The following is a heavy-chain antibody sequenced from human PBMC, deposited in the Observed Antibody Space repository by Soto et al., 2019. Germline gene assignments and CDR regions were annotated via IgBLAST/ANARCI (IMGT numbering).Heavy chain of an antibody. D-gene: IGHD2-15*01. J-gene: IGHJ6*02. V-gene: IGHV4-39*01. Sequence: SDTLSLTCTITGGSISSSNYYWAWIRQPPGKGLEWIGSIFYSGSTYYNPSLKSRVTISVDTSKNQFSLKLSSVTAADTAVYYCARHLTYCSAGSCYSDFPYYGMDVWGQGTTVT. CDR1: GGSISSSNYY. CDR3: ARHLTYCSAGSCYSDFPYYGMDV. CDR2: IFYSGST.